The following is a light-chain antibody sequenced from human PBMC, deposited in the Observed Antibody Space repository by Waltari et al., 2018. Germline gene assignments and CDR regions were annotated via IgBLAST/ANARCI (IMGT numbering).Light chain of an antibody. CDR2: GAA. CDR3: QRYNNWPPCT. CDR1: EVVTRH. V-gene: IGKV3-15*01. J-gene: IGKJ1*01. Sequence: RSSEVVTRHLAWYPQTPGQAPRLPIYGAATMAAGSPARCSGSGCGTGFTLTISSVQSEDLAVYYCQRYNNWPPCTFGEGTKVEIK.